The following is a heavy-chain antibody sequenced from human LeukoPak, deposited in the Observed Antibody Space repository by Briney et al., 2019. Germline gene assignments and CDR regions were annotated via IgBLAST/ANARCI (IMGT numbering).Heavy chain of an antibody. CDR2: IDPSGGST. CDR3: ARDSSGSYDH. V-gene: IGHV1-46*01. J-gene: IGHJ1*01. Sequence: ASVKDSRKASGYSFPSYYMQWLRQAPGQGLEWMGIIDPSGGSTGYAPKFQGRVIMTRDTSTSTVYMDLSSLRSEDTAVYYCARDSSGSYDHWGQGTLVTVYS. CDR1: GYSFPSYY. D-gene: IGHD1-26*01.